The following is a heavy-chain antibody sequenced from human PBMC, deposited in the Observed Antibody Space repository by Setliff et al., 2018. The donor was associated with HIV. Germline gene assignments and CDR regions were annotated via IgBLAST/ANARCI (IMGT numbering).Heavy chain of an antibody. CDR1: GFTFSSYA. J-gene: IGHJ6*03. D-gene: IGHD3-9*01. V-gene: IGHV3-30*01. CDR3: ARDYRTTDILSSGYMDV. Sequence: GGSLRLSCAASGFTFSSYAMHWVRQAPGKGLEWVAVISYDGSNKYYADSVKGRFTISRDNSKNTLYLQMNSLRSDDTAVYYCARDYRTTDILSSGYMDVWGKGTTVTVSS. CDR2: ISYDGSNK.